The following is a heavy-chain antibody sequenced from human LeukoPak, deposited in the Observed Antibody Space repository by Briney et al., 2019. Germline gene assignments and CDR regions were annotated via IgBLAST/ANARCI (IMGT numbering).Heavy chain of an antibody. CDR1: GFTFSSYE. V-gene: IGHV3-48*03. CDR3: AKPYFDP. J-gene: IGHJ5*02. CDR2: ISSSGSTK. Sequence: PGGSLRLSCAASGFTFSSYEMNWVRQAPGKGLEWVSYISSSGSTKYYADSVKGRFTISRDNSKNTLYLQMNSLRAEDTAVYYCAKPYFDPWGQGTLVTVSS.